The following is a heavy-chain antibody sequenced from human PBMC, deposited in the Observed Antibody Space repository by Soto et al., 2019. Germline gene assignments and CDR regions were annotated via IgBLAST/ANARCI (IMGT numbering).Heavy chain of an antibody. J-gene: IGHJ4*02. CDR1: GFTFSSYA. CDR3: TKDLGGGKSALFDY. CDR2: ISGSGGST. Sequence: GGSLRLSCAASGFTFSSYAMSWVRQAPGKGLEWVSAISGSGGSTYYADSGKGRFTISRDNSKNTLYLQMNSLRAEDTAVYYGTKDLGGGKSALFDYWGQGTLVTVSS. V-gene: IGHV3-23*01. D-gene: IGHD3-10*01.